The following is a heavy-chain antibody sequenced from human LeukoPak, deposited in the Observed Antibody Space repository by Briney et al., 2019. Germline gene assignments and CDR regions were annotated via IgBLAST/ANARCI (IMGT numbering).Heavy chain of an antibody. Sequence: GGSLRLSXAASGFTFSSYGMHWVRQPPGKGLEWLAFIRYDGSNKYYADSVRGRFTISRDNSKNTLYLQMNSLRAEDTAVYYCAKEIVVVPAAIWVGFDYWGQGTLVTVSS. D-gene: IGHD2-2*02. J-gene: IGHJ4*02. CDR3: AKEIVVVPAAIWVGFDY. CDR1: GFTFSSYG. CDR2: IRYDGSNK. V-gene: IGHV3-30*02.